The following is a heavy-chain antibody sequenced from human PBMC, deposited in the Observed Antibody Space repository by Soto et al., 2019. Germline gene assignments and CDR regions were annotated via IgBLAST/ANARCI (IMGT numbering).Heavy chain of an antibody. CDR2: ISSSSDYK. CDR3: ARDGPNYDYVWGSGEFDY. V-gene: IGHV3-21*01. D-gene: IGHD3-16*01. Sequence: GGFLRLSCAASGFTFSTYSMNWVRQAPGKGPEWVSSISSSSDYKYYADSVKGRFTISRDNAKNSLYLQMNSLRAEDTAVYYCARDGPNYDYVWGSGEFDYWGQGILVTVSS. CDR1: GFTFSTYS. J-gene: IGHJ4*02.